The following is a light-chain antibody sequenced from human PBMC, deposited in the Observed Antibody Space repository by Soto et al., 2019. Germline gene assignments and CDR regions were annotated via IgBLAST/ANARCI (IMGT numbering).Light chain of an antibody. CDR3: HQAYTTPHT. V-gene: IGKV1-39*01. J-gene: IGKJ2*01. CDR2: AAS. CDR1: QSISGF. Sequence: DIQMTQSPSSLSASVGDTVTITCRASQSISGFLHWYQQKPGQAPKLLVYAASTLRSGVPSQFSASGSETDFTLTITGLQPEDFATYYCHQAYTTPHTFGQGTQVQIK.